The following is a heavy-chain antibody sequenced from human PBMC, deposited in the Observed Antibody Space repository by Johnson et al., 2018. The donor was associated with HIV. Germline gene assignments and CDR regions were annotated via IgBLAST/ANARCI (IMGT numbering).Heavy chain of an antibody. CDR3: ARRSGYAFDI. CDR1: GFTFSSYA. Sequence: QMQLVESGGGVVEPGRSLRLSCAASGFTFSSYAMHWVRQAPGKGLEWVAVIWFDERDKYYTDSVKGRFTISRDNSKNTRYLQMNSLRAEDTAVYYCARRSGYAFDIWGQGTMVTVSS. J-gene: IGHJ3*02. D-gene: IGHD5-24*01. V-gene: IGHV3-33*01. CDR2: IWFDERDK.